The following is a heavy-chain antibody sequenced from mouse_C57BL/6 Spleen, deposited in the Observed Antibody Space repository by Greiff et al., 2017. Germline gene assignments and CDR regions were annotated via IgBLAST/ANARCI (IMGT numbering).Heavy chain of an antibody. CDR1: GYTFTSYW. CDR3: ARDGSSSFAY. V-gene: IGHV1-52*01. CDR2: IDPSDSET. D-gene: IGHD1-1*01. Sequence: QVQLQQPGAELVRPGSSVKLSCKASGYTFTSYWLHWVKQRPIQGLEWIGNIDPSDSETHYNQKFKDKATLTVDKSSSTAYMQLSSLTSEDSAVYYCARDGSSSFAYWGQGTLVTVSA. J-gene: IGHJ3*01.